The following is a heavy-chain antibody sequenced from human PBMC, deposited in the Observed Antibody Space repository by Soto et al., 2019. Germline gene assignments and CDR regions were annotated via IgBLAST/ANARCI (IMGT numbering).Heavy chain of an antibody. D-gene: IGHD1-1*01. CDR1: GFTFTSSA. J-gene: IGHJ4*02. CDR3: VTVDVQVGWFRPTYLTQFDC. CDR2: IVVGSGNT. V-gene: IGHV1-58*01. Sequence: ASVKVSCKASGFTFTSSAVQWVRQARGQRLEWIGWIVVGSGNTNYAQKFQERVTITRDMSTSTAYMELSSLRSEDTAVYYCVTVDVQVGWFRPTYLTQFDCWGQGTLVTVSS.